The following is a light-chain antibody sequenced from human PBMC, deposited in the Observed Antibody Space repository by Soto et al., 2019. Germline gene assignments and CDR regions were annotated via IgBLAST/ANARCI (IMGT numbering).Light chain of an antibody. CDR1: QSVSSN. CDR3: QQYNNWPSCT. J-gene: IGKJ2*02. Sequence: EIVMTQSPATLSVSPGERATLSCRASQSVSSNLAWYQQKPGQAPRLLIYGASPRATGIPARFSGSGSGTEFTLTISSLQSEDFAFYYCQQYNNWPSCTFGQGTKLEIK. V-gene: IGKV3-15*01. CDR2: GAS.